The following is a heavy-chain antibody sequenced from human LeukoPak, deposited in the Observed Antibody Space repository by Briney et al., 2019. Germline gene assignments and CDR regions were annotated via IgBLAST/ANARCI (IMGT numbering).Heavy chain of an antibody. CDR3: ARLVGIVGATQATNWFDG. D-gene: IGHD1-26*01. CDR1: GYTFTGYY. V-gene: IGHV1-2*02. Sequence: VASVTVSCKASGYTFTGYYMHWVRQAPGQGLEWMGWINPNRGGTNYAQKFQGRVAMTRDTSISTDYMELSRLRSDDTAVYYCARLVGIVGATQATNWFDGWGQGTLVTVSS. CDR2: INPNRGGT. J-gene: IGHJ5*02.